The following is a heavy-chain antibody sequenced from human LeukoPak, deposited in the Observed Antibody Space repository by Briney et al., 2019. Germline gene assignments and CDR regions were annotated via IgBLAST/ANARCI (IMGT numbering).Heavy chain of an antibody. J-gene: IGHJ4*02. V-gene: IGHV3-21*01. CDR2: ISSSSSYI. CDR3: ARERSIGSLDY. Sequence: SPGGSLRLSCAASGFTFSSYSMNWVRQAPGKGLEWVSSISSSSSYIYYVDSVKGRFTISRDNAKNSLYLQMNSLRAEDTAVYYCARERSIGSLDYWGQGTLVTVSS. CDR1: GFTFSSYS. D-gene: IGHD1-26*01.